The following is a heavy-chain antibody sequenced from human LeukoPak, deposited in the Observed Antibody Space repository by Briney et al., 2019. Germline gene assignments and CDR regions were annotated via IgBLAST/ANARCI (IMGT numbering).Heavy chain of an antibody. CDR2: INDSEIT. CDR1: GGSVNYYF. D-gene: IGHD7-27*01. CDR3: ARVVNWGSPDAFDV. Sequence: SETLSLTCTVSGGSVNYYFWSWIRQPPGKGLEWIGEINDSEITNYNPSLKSRVTISVDTSKNQFSLKLTSVTAADTAVYYCARVVNWGSPDAFDVWGQGTMITVSS. V-gene: IGHV4-34*01. J-gene: IGHJ3*01.